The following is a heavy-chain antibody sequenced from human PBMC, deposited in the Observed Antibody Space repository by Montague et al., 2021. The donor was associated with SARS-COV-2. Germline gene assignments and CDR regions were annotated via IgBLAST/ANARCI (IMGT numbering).Heavy chain of an antibody. D-gene: IGHD5-12*01. CDR3: ARHPSDIGGYFWFDP. Sequence: SETLSLTCAVSGGSISSGTWWTWVRQPPGKGLELIEEISHSGGTNYNPFLNSRVTISVDKSKNKSSLNLNSVTAADTAVYYCARHPSDIGGYFWFDPWGQGTLVSVSS. J-gene: IGHJ5*02. V-gene: IGHV4-4*02. CDR1: GGSISSGTW. CDR2: ISHSGGT.